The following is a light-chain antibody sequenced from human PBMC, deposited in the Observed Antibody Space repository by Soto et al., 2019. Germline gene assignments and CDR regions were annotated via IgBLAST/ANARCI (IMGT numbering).Light chain of an antibody. CDR3: SSYTISSTLV. V-gene: IGLV2-14*01. Sequence: QSALTQPASVSGSPGQSITISCTGTSSDVGGYNYVYWYQQHPGKAPKLMIYDVSDRPSGVSNRFSGSKSGNTASLTISGLQAEDGADYYCSSYTISSTLVFGGGTKVTVL. J-gene: IGLJ2*01. CDR2: DVS. CDR1: SSDVGGYNY.